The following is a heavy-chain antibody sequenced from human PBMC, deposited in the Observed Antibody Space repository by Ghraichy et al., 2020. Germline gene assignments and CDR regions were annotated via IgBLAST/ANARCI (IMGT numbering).Heavy chain of an antibody. CDR3: ARDIRDSIAVAGRDFDY. D-gene: IGHD6-19*01. J-gene: IGHJ4*02. CDR2: ISAYNGNT. Sequence: ASVKVSCKASGYTFTSYGISWVRQAPGQGLEWMGWISAYNGNTNYAQKLQGRVTMTTDTSTSTAYMELRSLRSDDTAVYYCARDIRDSIAVAGRDFDYWGQGTLVTVSS. CDR1: GYTFTSYG. V-gene: IGHV1-18*04.